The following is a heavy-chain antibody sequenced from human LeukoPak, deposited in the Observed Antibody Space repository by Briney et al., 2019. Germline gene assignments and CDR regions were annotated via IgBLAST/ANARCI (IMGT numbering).Heavy chain of an antibody. D-gene: IGHD5-24*01. J-gene: IGHJ4*02. Sequence: GESLKISCKGSGYSFNTYWIGWVRQMPGKGLEWMGIIYPGDSDTRYSPSFQGQVTISADKSISTAYLQWRSLRVSDSAIYYCARLDRDGYNLIDYWGQGTLVTVSS. V-gene: IGHV5-51*01. CDR1: GYSFNTYW. CDR2: IYPGDSDT. CDR3: ARLDRDGYNLIDY.